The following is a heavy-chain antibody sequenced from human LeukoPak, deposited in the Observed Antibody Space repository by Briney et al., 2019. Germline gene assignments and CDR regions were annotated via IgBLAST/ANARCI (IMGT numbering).Heavy chain of an antibody. V-gene: IGHV3-64*01. CDR2: ISSNGGST. CDR1: GFNFNSYA. Sequence: GGSLRLSCAASGFNFNSYAMHWVRQAPGKGLEYVSGISSNGGSTYYANSVKGRFTISRDNFKNTLYLQMGSLRAEDMAVHYCARGIAVAATGFDPWGQGTLVTVSS. CDR3: ARGIAVAATGFDP. D-gene: IGHD6-19*01. J-gene: IGHJ5*02.